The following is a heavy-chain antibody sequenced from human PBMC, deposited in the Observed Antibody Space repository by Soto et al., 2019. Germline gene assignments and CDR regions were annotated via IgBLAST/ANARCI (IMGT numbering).Heavy chain of an antibody. V-gene: IGHV4-59*01. CDR1: GGSISSYY. J-gene: IGHJ6*02. CDR2: IYYSGST. CDR3: ARDARDYGMDV. Sequence: SETLSLTCTVSGGSISSYYWSWIRQPPGKGLEWIGYIYYSGSTNYNPSLKSRVTISLDTSKNQFSLKLSFLTAADTAVYYCARDARDYGMDVWGQGTTVTVSS.